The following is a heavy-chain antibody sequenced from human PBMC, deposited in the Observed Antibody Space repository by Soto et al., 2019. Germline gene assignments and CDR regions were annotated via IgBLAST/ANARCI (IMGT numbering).Heavy chain of an antibody. Sequence: GGSLRLSCAASGFTFSSYSMNWVRQAPGKGLEWVSSISSSSSYIYYADSVKGRFTISRDNAKNSLYLQMNSLRAEDTAVYYCASLTMVRGAFFDYWGQGTLVTVSS. CDR3: ASLTMVRGAFFDY. J-gene: IGHJ4*02. CDR1: GFTFSSYS. D-gene: IGHD3-10*01. CDR2: ISSSSSYI. V-gene: IGHV3-21*01.